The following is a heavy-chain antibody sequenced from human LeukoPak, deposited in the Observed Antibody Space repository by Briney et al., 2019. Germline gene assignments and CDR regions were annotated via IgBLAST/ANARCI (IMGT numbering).Heavy chain of an antibody. Sequence: KASETLSHTCTVSGGSISSNYWHWIRLPAGKGLEWIGRMSSSGVSNYNPSLQSRVTISVDKSRNQLSLKLTAVTAADTAVYYCVRGPPSYNWNDGGYFDYWGQGTLATVSS. J-gene: IGHJ4*02. D-gene: IGHD1-20*01. CDR2: MSSSGVS. V-gene: IGHV4-4*07. CDR3: VRGPPSYNWNDGGYFDY. CDR1: GGSISSNY.